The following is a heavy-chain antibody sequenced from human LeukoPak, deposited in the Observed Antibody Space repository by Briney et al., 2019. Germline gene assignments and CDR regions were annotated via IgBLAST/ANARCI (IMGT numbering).Heavy chain of an antibody. Sequence: GGSLRLSCTASGFTFGDYAMNWVRQAPGKGLEWVSSISSSSSYIYYADSVKGRFTISRDNAKNSLYLQMNSLRAEDTAVYYCAREGQWLATQYFDYWGQGTLVTVSS. J-gene: IGHJ4*02. CDR1: GFTFGDYA. V-gene: IGHV3-21*01. CDR3: AREGQWLATQYFDY. D-gene: IGHD6-19*01. CDR2: ISSSSSYI.